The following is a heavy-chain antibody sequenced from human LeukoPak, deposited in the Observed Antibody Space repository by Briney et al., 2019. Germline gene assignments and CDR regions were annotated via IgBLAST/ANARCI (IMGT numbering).Heavy chain of an antibody. CDR3: ARAELRWPSNFDY. CDR2: IYYSGST. J-gene: IGHJ4*02. V-gene: IGHV4-39*07. CDR1: GGSISSSSYY. Sequence: SETLSPTCTVSGGSISSSSYYWGWTRQPPGKGLEWIGSIYYSGSTYYNPSLKSRVTISVDTSKNQFSLKLSSVTAADTAVYYCARAELRWPSNFDYWGQGTLVTVSS. D-gene: IGHD4-23*01.